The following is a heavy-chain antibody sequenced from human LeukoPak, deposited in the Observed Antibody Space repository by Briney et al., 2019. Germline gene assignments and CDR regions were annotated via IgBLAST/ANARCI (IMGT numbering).Heavy chain of an antibody. CDR3: ARGIFSSYNNWFDP. D-gene: IGHD3-10*01. V-gene: IGHV1-2*02. Sequence: ASVKVSCKASGYTFTGYFVHWVRQAPGQGLEWMGWINPKSAVTNYAQKLQGRVTMTTDTSTSTAYMELRSLRSDDTAVYYCARGIFSSYNNWFDPWGQGTLVTVSS. CDR2: INPKSAVT. CDR1: GYTFTGYF. J-gene: IGHJ5*02.